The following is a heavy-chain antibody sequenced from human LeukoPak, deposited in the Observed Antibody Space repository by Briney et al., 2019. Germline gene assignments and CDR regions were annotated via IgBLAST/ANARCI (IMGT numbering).Heavy chain of an antibody. CDR2: ITTSGTYI. J-gene: IGHJ6*02. Sequence: GGSLRLSCAASGFTFTRFNMNWVRQAPGKGPELVSSITTSGTYIYYADSVKGRFTISRDNAKNSLYLQMNSLRAEDTAVYYCARPFYCDTNGGEGMDVWGQGTTVTVSS. CDR3: ARPFYCDTNGGEGMDV. V-gene: IGHV3-21*04. D-gene: IGHD2-8*01. CDR1: GFTFTRFN.